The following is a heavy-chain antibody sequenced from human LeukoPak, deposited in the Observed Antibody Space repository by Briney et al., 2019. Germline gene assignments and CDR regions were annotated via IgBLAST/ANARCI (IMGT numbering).Heavy chain of an antibody. CDR2: INPSGGST. CDR1: GYTFTSYY. V-gene: IGHV1-46*01. Sequence: GASVKVSCKASGYTFTSYYMHWVRQAPGQGLEWMGIINPSGGSTSYAQKFQGRVTMTRDTSTSTVYMELRSLRSDDTAVYYCARLYNWNYVDSGKGNWFDPWGQGTLVTVSS. CDR3: ARLYNWNYVDSGKGNWFDP. J-gene: IGHJ5*02. D-gene: IGHD1-7*01.